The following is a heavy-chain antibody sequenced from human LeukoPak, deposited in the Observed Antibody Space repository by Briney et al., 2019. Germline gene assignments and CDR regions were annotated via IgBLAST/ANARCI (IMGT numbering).Heavy chain of an antibody. J-gene: IGHJ5*02. CDR3: AILHGDSRPS. CDR1: AFTYSTYW. CDR2: INNDGSST. Sequence: GGSLRLSCAASAFTYSTYWMHWVRQAHGKGLMWVSRINNDGSSTTYADSVKGRFSISRDNAKNTLYLQMNSLRAEDTAVYYCAILHGDSRPSWGQGTLVTVSS. D-gene: IGHD3-22*01. V-gene: IGHV3-74*01.